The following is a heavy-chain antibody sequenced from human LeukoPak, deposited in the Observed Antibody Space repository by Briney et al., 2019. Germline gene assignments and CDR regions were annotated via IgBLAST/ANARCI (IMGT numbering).Heavy chain of an antibody. CDR2: INHSGST. V-gene: IGHV4-34*01. CDR3: ARDGYYYDSSGYYLMADDAFDI. D-gene: IGHD3-22*01. Sequence: SESLSVTSAVHGGSFRGYYWSWIRQPPGKGLEWIGEINHSGSTNYTPSLKSRVTISVDTSKNQFSLRLSSVTAADTAVYYCARDGYYYDSSGYYLMADDAFDIWGQGTMVTVSS. CDR1: GGSFRGYY. J-gene: IGHJ3*02.